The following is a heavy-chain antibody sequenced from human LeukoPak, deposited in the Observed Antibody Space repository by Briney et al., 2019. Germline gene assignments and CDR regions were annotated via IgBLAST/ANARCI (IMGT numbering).Heavy chain of an antibody. J-gene: IGHJ4*02. CDR2: ISGSGGST. Sequence: PGGSLRLSCAASGFTFSSYAMSWVRQAPGKGLEWVSAISGSGGSTYYADSVKGRFTISRDNSKNTLYLQMSSLRAEDTAVYYCATTPLWFGELPDDYWGQGTLVTVSS. CDR1: GFTFSSYA. V-gene: IGHV3-23*01. D-gene: IGHD3-10*01. CDR3: ATTPLWFGELPDDY.